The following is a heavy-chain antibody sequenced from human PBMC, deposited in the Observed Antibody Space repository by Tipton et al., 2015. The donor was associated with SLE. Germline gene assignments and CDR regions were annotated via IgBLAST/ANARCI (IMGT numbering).Heavy chain of an antibody. J-gene: IGHJ4*02. CDR2: IYYGGSA. V-gene: IGHV4-39*07. CDR3: AREKAGTTVDY. Sequence: TLSLTCTVSGGSINRDNYSWGWIRQPPGKGLEWIGSIYYGGSAYYNPSLKSRVTISVDTSKNLFSLKLSSVTAADTAVYYCAREKAGTTVDYWGQGTLVTVSS. D-gene: IGHD1-1*01. CDR1: GGSINRDNYS.